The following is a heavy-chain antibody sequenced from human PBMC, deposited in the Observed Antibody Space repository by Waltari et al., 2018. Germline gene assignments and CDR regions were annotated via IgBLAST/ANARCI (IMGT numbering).Heavy chain of an antibody. J-gene: IGHJ3*02. CDR3: AKEAAAGTDAFDI. V-gene: IGHV3-33*06. D-gene: IGHD6-13*01. CDR2: IWYDGSNK. CDR1: GFTFITYG. Sequence: QVQLVESGGGGVQPGRSLALSCAASGFTFITYGIPWARRAPGKGLEWVAVIWYDGSNKYYADSVKGRFTISRDNSKNTLYLQMNSLRAEDTAVYYCAKEAAAGTDAFDIWGQGTMVTVSS.